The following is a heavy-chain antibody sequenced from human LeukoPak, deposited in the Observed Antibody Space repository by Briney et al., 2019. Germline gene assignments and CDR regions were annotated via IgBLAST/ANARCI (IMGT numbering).Heavy chain of an antibody. CDR3: ARDVAYQLLPLLWFDP. CDR2: IYYSGST. V-gene: IGHV4-59*01. CDR1: GGSISSYY. D-gene: IGHD2-2*01. J-gene: IGHJ5*02. Sequence: PSETLSLTCTVSGGSISSYYWSWIRQPPGKGLEWIGYIYYSGSTNYNPSLKSRVTISVDTSKNQFSLKLSSVTAADTAVYYCARDVAYQLLPLLWFDPWGQGTLVTVSS.